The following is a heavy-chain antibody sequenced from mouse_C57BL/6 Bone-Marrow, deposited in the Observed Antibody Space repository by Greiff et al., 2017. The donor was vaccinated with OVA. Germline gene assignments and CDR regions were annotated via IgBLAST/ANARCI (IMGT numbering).Heavy chain of an antibody. CDR2: ILWDDDK. CDR3: ARKTVVYYYYAMDY. D-gene: IGHD1-1*01. J-gene: IGHJ4*01. Sequence: QVTLKECGPGILQPSQTLSLTCSFSGFSLSTFGMGVGWIRQPSGKGLEWLAHILWDDDKYYNPALKSRLTISKDTSKNQVFLKIANVDTADTATYYCARKTVVYYYYAMDYWGQGTSVTVSS. V-gene: IGHV8-8*01. CDR1: GFSLSTFGMG.